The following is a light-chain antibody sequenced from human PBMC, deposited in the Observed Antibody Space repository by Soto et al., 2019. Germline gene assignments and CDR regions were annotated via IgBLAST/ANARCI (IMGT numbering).Light chain of an antibody. Sequence: EIVLTQSPGTLSLSPGERATLSCRASQSVSSTYLAWYQQIPGQAPRLLISGASSRATGIPDRFSGSGSGTDFTLTISRLEPEDFAVYYCQQYNNWPRTFGQGTKVDIK. CDR1: QSVSSTY. CDR2: GAS. J-gene: IGKJ1*01. CDR3: QQYNNWPRT. V-gene: IGKV3-20*01.